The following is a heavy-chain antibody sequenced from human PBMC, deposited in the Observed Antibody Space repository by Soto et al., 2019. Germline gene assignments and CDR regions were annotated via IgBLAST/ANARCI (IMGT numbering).Heavy chain of an antibody. CDR3: STAATTVTTIDY. CDR1: GFTFSNAW. V-gene: IGHV3-15*01. Sequence: EVQLVESGGGLVKPGGSLRLSCAASGFTFSNAWMSWVRQAPGKGLEWVGRIKRNADGGTADYAPPVRGRFTISRDDSNNTLYLQMNSLKTEDTAMYYCSTAATTVTTIDYWGQGTLVTVSS. CDR2: IKRNADGGTA. D-gene: IGHD4-17*01. J-gene: IGHJ4*02.